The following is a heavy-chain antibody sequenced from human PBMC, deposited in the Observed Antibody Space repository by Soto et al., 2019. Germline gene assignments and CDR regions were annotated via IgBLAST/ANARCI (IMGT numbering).Heavy chain of an antibody. CDR3: AKDRGVGNGCNWGFDC. CDR1: GFSFSHYA. CDR2: ISFDGRNK. V-gene: IGHV3-30-3*02. Sequence: QEQLVESGGGVVQPGRSLRLSCAASGFSFSHYAMHWVRQAPGKGLQWVSSISFDGRNKYYVDSVKGRFTVSRDNSKNTLYLEVASLMAEDTAVYFCAKDRGVGNGCNWGFDCWGQGTLVTVSS. J-gene: IGHJ4*02. D-gene: IGHD1-26*01.